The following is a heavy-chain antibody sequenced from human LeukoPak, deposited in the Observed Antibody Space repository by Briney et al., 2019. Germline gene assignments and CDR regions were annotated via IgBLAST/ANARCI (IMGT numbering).Heavy chain of an antibody. V-gene: IGHV3-23*01. CDR2: ISGSYDIT. J-gene: IGHJ4*02. Sequence: GGSLRLSCAASGFTFSSYGMSWVRQAPGKGLEWVSAISGSYDITFYADSVKGRFTISRDNSKNTLYLQMNTLRAEDTAVYYCAKDVPQYSSGWYYFAYWGQGTLVTVSS. CDR3: AKDVPQYSSGWYYFAY. CDR1: GFTFSSYG. D-gene: IGHD6-19*01.